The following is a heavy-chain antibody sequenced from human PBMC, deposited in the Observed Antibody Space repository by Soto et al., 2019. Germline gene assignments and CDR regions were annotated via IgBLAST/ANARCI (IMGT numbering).Heavy chain of an antibody. D-gene: IGHD2-15*01. CDR1: GGSISSGGYS. J-gene: IGHJ5*02. CDR2: IYHSGST. Sequence: QLQLQESGSGLVKPSQTLSLTCAVSGGSISSGGYSWSWIRQPPGKGLEWIGYIYHSGSTYYNPSLKSRVTLPVDRSKNQFSLKLSSVTAADTAVYYCARGGPYCSGGSCYWWFDPWGQGNLVTVSS. V-gene: IGHV4-30-2*01. CDR3: ARGGPYCSGGSCYWWFDP.